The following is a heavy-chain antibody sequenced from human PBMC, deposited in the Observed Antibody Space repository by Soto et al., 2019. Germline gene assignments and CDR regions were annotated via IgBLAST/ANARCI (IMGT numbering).Heavy chain of an antibody. D-gene: IGHD2-2*01. CDR1: GYSFISHY. V-gene: IGHV1-46*01. J-gene: IGHJ4*02. CDR2: INPSGGSA. Sequence: QVQLVQSGVKVTRPGASVKVSCKASGYSFISHYIHWVRQAPGQGLEWMGFINPSGGSATLAQKFQGRVTMTRDTSTSTVYMELTILRSEDAAVYYCARDYLSSKLSLSYFDFWGQGTLVTVSS. CDR3: ARDYLSSKLSLSYFDF.